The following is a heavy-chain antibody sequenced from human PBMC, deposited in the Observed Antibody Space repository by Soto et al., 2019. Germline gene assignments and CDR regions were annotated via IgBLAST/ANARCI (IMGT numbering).Heavy chain of an antibody. J-gene: IGHJ5*02. CDR3: AKDTGDCSRTNCNPGNNWFGP. V-gene: IGHV3-30*18. D-gene: IGHD2-2*01. CDR2: ISYDGNKK. CDR1: GFTFSYYG. Sequence: QVQLVESGGGVVQPGRSLRLSCVASGFTFSYYGMHWVRQAPGKGLEWVAIISYDGNKKYYADSVKGRFTISRDNSKNTLYLQMDSPRTDDTATYFCAKDTGDCSRTNCNPGNNWFGPWGQGDLVTVSS.